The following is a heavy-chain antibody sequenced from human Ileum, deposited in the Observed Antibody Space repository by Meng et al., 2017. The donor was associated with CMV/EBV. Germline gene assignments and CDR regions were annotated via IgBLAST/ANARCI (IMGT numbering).Heavy chain of an antibody. CDR2: IHIGGTT. J-gene: IGHJ4*02. V-gene: IGHV4-4*07. Sequence: VQAQESGPGLVQPSETPSLTRTLSSDSTSRNYWNWIREPAGKGLESIGRIHIGGTTDYNPSLKSRVTMSVDTSKNQLSLKLTSVPAADKAVYYCARGYCSGATCYPYYFDYWGQGTLVTVSS. CDR3: ARGYCSGATCYPYYFDY. D-gene: IGHD2-15*01. CDR1: SDSTSRNY.